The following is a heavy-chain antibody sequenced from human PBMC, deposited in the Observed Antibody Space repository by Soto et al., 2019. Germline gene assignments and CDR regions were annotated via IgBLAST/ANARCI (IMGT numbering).Heavy chain of an antibody. D-gene: IGHD3-9*01. CDR1: GGSFSGYY. V-gene: IGHV4-34*01. CDR2: INHSGST. J-gene: IGHJ5*02. CDR3: ASAYDILTGYYKVSNWFDP. Sequence: SETLSLTCAVYGGSFSGYYWSWIRQPPGKGLEWIGKINHSGSTYYNPSLKSRVTISVDTSKNQFSLKLSSVTAADTAVYYCASAYDILTGYYKVSNWFDPWGQGTLVTSPQ.